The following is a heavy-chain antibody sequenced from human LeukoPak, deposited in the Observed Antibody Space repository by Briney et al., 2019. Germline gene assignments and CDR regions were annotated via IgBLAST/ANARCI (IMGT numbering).Heavy chain of an antibody. Sequence: QPGGSLRLSCEGSGFIFSDSSLHWVRQAPGRGLEWVGRIASRRNNYATAYGESLTGRFTVSRDDSKITAYLEMNSLRTEDTAVYYCTRHPPRDDITGGARFDYWGQGSLVAVSS. D-gene: IGHD5-24*01. CDR3: TRHPPRDDITGGARFDY. V-gene: IGHV3-73*01. J-gene: IGHJ4*02. CDR2: IASRRNNYAT. CDR1: GFIFSDSS.